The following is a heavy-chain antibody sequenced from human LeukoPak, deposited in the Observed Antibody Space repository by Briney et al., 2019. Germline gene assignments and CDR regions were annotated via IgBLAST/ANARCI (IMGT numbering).Heavy chain of an antibody. V-gene: IGHV1-2*02. CDR3: ARVWGGLMTTVYGMDV. CDR1: GYTFTGYY. CDR2: INPNSGGT. J-gene: IGHJ6*02. Sequence: ASVKVSCKASGYTFTGYYMHWVRRAPGQGLEWMGWINPNSGGTNYAQKFQGRVTMTRDTSISTAYMELSRLRSDDTAVYCCARVWGGLMTTVYGMDVWGQGTTVTVSS. D-gene: IGHD4-17*01.